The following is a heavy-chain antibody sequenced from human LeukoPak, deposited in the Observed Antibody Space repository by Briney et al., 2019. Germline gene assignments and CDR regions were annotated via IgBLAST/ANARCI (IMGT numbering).Heavy chain of an antibody. CDR3: ARDCDYAAFDI. CDR2: IYYSGST. Sequence: NSSETLSLTCTVSGGSISSYYWSWIRQPPGKGLEWIGYIYYSGSTNYNPSLKSRVTISVDTSKYQFSLKLSSVTAADTAVYYCARDCDYAAFDIWGQGTMVTVSS. J-gene: IGHJ3*02. CDR1: GGSISSYY. V-gene: IGHV4-59*01. D-gene: IGHD4-17*01.